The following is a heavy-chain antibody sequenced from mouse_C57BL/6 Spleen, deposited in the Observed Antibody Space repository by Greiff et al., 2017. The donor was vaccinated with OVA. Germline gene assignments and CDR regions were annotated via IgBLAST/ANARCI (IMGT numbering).Heavy chain of an antibody. CDR1: GYAFSSSW. Sequence: VKLMESGPELVKPGASVKISCKASGYAFSSSWMNWVKQRPGKGLEWIGRIYPGDGDTNYNGKFKGKATLTADKSSSTAYMQLSSLTSEDSAVYFCARGSWDKYFDVWGTGTTVTVSS. CDR3: ARGSWDKYFDV. J-gene: IGHJ1*03. D-gene: IGHD4-1*01. CDR2: IYPGDGDT. V-gene: IGHV1-82*01.